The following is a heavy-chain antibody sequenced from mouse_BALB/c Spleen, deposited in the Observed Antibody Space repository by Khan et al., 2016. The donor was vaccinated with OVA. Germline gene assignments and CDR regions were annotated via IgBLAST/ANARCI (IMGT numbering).Heavy chain of an antibody. V-gene: IGHV3-6*01. CDR2: IRYDGDS. CDR3: ARGGSSGPAWFAY. J-gene: IGHJ3*01. Sequence: EVQLQESGPGLVKPTQSLSLTCSVTGYSITSGYFWNWIRQFPGNKLEWMGYIRYDGDSNYNPSLKNRISITRDTSKHQFFLKLNSVNPEDTATYYCARGGSSGPAWFAYWSQGTLVTVSA. D-gene: IGHD3-1*01. CDR1: GYSITSGYF.